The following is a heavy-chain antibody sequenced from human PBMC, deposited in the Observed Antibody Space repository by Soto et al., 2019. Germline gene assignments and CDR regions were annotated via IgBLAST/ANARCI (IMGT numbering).Heavy chain of an antibody. CDR1: GFSFRGYA. D-gene: IGHD3-22*01. V-gene: IGHV3-23*01. CDR2: ISDSGGRT. J-gene: IGHJ4*02. CDR3: AKERTSSGYVDC. Sequence: EVQLLESGGGLVQPGGSLRLSCAASGFSFRGYAMSWVRQAPGKGLEWVSAISDSGGRTYSADSVKGRFTISRDNSKNTLYLQMNSQRAEDTAVYYCAKERTSSGYVDCWGQGTLVTVSS.